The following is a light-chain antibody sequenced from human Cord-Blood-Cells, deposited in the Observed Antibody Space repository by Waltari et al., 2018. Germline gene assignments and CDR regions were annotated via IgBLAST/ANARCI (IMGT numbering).Light chain of an antibody. CDR2: DVS. CDR3: CSYAGSYTL. V-gene: IGLV2-11*01. CDR1: SSDVGGYNY. J-gene: IGLJ2*01. Sequence: QSALTQPRSVSGSPGQSVTISCTGPSSDVGGYNYVSWYQQHPGKAPKLLIYDVSKRPSGVPDRFSGSKSGNTASLTIAGRQAEDEADYYCCSYAGSYTLFGGGTKLTVL.